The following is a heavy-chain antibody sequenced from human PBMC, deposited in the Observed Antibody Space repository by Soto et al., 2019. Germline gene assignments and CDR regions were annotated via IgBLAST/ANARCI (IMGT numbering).Heavy chain of an antibody. V-gene: IGHV5-10-1*01. Sequence: NSWRGAEGRCIGHGSSWVRKMHGKGLEWMGRIDPSDSYTNYSPSFQGHVTISADKSISTAYLQWSSLKASDTAMYYCARVYGDSYYYYSGMAVLGQRTTVPVSS. J-gene: IGHJ6*02. CDR2: IDPSDSYT. CDR3: ARVYGDSYYYYSGMAV. CDR1: EGRCIGHG. D-gene: IGHD4-17*01.